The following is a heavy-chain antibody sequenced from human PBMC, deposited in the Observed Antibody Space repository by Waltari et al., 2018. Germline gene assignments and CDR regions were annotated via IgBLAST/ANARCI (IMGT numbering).Heavy chain of an antibody. Sequence: EVQLLESGGGLVQHGGSLGLSGAASGFTFNNYAMSWVRQAPGKGLEWVSVIYSGGTTYYADSVKGRFTISRDNSKNTLYLQMNSLRPEDTAVYHCAKEDFGGVDHWGQGTLVTVSS. V-gene: IGHV3-23*03. CDR3: AKEDFGGVDH. CDR2: VIYSGGTT. CDR1: GFTFNNYA. D-gene: IGHD3-16*01. J-gene: IGHJ5*02.